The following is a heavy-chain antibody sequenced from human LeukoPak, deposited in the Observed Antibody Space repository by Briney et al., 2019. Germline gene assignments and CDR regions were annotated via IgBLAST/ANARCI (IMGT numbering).Heavy chain of an antibody. V-gene: IGHV1-24*01. CDR3: ATEIVGYGDVHYLDS. Sequence: GVSVKVSCKVSGYTLTEISMHWVRQAPGQGLEWMGGFNPEDVETIYARSFQGRLTVTEDTSTDTAYMELSSLRAEDTAMYYCATEIVGYGDVHYLDSWGQGTLVTVSS. CDR2: FNPEDVET. J-gene: IGHJ4*02. CDR1: GYTLTEIS. D-gene: IGHD4-17*01.